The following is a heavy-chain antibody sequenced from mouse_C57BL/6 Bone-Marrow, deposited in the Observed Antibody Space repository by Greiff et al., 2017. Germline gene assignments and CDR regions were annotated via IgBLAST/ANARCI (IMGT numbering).Heavy chain of an antibody. CDR1: GYTFTSYW. Sequence: VKLQQPGAELVKPGASVKLSCKASGYTFTSYWMQWVKQRPGQGLEWIGEIDPSDSYTNYNQKFKGKATLTVDTSSSTAYMQLSSLTSEDSAVYYCGYYDYAFAYWGQGTLVTVSA. V-gene: IGHV1-50*01. CDR2: IDPSDSYT. D-gene: IGHD2-4*01. J-gene: IGHJ3*01. CDR3: GYYDYAFAY.